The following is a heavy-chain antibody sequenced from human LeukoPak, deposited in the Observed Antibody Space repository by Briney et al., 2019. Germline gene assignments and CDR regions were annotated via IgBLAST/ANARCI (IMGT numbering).Heavy chain of an antibody. Sequence: SETLSLTCTVSGGSISSSSYYWGWIRQPPGKGLEWIGSIYYSGSTYYNPSLKSRVTISVDTSKNQFSLKLSSVTAADTAVYYCARTKYSSSFDYWGQGTLVTVSS. J-gene: IGHJ4*02. CDR2: IYYSGST. CDR1: GGSISSSSYY. V-gene: IGHV4-39*07. D-gene: IGHD6-13*01. CDR3: ARTKYSSSFDY.